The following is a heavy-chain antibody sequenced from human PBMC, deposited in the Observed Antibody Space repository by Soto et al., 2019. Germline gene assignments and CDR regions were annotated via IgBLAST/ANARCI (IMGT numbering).Heavy chain of an antibody. CDR2: IYSGGDT. CDR3: TRAGSDPGNFYISNYYAMDV. V-gene: IGHV3-53*01. CDR1: GFSVSSDY. D-gene: IGHD3-10*01. Sequence: DVQLVESGGTSIQAGGSLRLSCAASGFSVSSDYMSWVRQAPGKGLEWVSLIYSGGDTYYADYVKGRFTISRDISSNTIYLHMTSLRADDTAIYYCTRAGSDPGNFYISNYYAMDVWGRGTTVTVSS. J-gene: IGHJ6*02.